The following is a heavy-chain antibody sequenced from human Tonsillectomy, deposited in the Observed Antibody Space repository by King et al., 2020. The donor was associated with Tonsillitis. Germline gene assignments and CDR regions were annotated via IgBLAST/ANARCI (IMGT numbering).Heavy chain of an antibody. CDR2: IWHSGSP. D-gene: IGHD3-9*01. V-gene: IGHV4-30-2*01. CDR3: ARHNDWYAGMAG. CDR1: GGSIISGGYS. J-gene: IGHJ4*02. Sequence: QLQESGSGLVKASQTLSLTCAVSGGSIISGGYSWSWIRQPPGKGLEWVGYIWHSGSPYYNPSLKSRVTISMDRSKNQFSLKLTSVTAADTAVYYCARHNDWYAGMAGWGQGTLVSVSS.